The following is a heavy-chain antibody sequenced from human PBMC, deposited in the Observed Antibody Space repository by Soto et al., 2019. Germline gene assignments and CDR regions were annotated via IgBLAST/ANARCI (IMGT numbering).Heavy chain of an antibody. D-gene: IGHD2-2*01. CDR1: GGSISDDTYY. V-gene: IGHV4-39*02. CDR3: ARLGGFCSSTNCYGYYAMDV. CDR2: FHYGEST. J-gene: IGHJ6*02. Sequence: SETLSLTCTVSGGSISDDTYYWGWIRQPPGEGLEWIATFHYGESTHYNPSLESRVTVSVDTSQNHFSLKVSSVTVADTAVYNCARLGGFCSSTNCYGYYAMDVWGQGTTVTVSS.